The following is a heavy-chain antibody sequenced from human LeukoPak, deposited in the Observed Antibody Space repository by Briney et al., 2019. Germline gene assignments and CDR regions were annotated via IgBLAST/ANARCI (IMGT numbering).Heavy chain of an antibody. Sequence: PGGSLRLSCAASGFTFSSYAMSWVRQAPGKGLDWVSAFSGSNNYTYYADSVKGRFTISRDNSKNTRYLQMDSLRAEDTAVYYCAKLRAILLWIGDWGQGTLVTVSS. D-gene: IGHD3-10*01. CDR3: AKLRAILLWIGD. J-gene: IGHJ4*02. V-gene: IGHV3-23*01. CDR1: GFTFSSYA. CDR2: FSGSNNYT.